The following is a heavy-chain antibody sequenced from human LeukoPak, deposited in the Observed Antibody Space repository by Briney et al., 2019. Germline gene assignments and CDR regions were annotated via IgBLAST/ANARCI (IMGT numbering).Heavy chain of an antibody. D-gene: IGHD6-19*01. Sequence: GGSLRLSCAASGFTFTNFWMCWVRQAPGKGLEWVANIKQDGSEKHYVDSVNGRFTISRDNAKDSLYLQMNSLRAEDTAVYYCAKDGSGGWYFDSWGQGTPVTVSS. J-gene: IGHJ4*02. CDR1: GFTFTNFW. CDR2: IKQDGSEK. CDR3: AKDGSGGWYFDS. V-gene: IGHV3-7*03.